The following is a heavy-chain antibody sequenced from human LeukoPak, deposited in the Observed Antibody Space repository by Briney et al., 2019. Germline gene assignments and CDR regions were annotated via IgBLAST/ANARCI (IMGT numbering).Heavy chain of an antibody. CDR1: GFTFSNYH. CDR3: ASHYYDNSGYYFDS. J-gene: IGHJ4*02. CDR2: ITSSSIST. D-gene: IGHD3-22*01. Sequence: GGSLRHSCAASGFTFSNYHMSWVRQAPGKGLEWVSAITSSSISTYYAASVKGRFAISRDNSRNTLYLQMSSLRAEDTAVYYCASHYYDNSGYYFDSWGQGTLVTVSS. V-gene: IGHV3-23*01.